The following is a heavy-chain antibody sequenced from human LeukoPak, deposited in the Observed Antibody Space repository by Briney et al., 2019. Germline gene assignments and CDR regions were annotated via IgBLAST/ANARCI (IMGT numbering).Heavy chain of an antibody. CDR1: GFTFSSNA. CDR3: AKLESPYNYYGMDV. CDR2: ISGSGGST. V-gene: IGHV3-23*01. D-gene: IGHD3-3*01. Sequence: GGSLRLSCAAAGFTFSSNAMSWVRQPPGKGLEWVSGISGSGGSTYYADSVKGRFTISRDKSKNTPYLQMNSLRVEDTAVYYCAKLESPYNYYGMDVWGQGTTVTVS. J-gene: IGHJ6*02.